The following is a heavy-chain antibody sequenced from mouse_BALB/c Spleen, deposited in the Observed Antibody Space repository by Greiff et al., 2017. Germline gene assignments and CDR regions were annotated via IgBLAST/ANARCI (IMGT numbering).Heavy chain of an antibody. J-gene: IGHJ3*01. Sequence: VQLQQPGAELVKPGTSVKLSCKASGYNFTSYWINWVKLRPGQGLEWIGDIYPGSGSTNYNEKFKSKATLTVDTSSSTAYMQLSSLASEDSALYYCARPSYGYDSWFAYWGQGTLVTVSA. CDR1: GYNFTSYW. CDR2: IYPGSGST. V-gene: IGHV1-55*01. D-gene: IGHD2-2*01. CDR3: ARPSYGYDSWFAY.